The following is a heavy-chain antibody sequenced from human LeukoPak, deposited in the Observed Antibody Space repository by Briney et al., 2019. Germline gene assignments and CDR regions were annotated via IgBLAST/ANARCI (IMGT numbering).Heavy chain of an antibody. Sequence: ASVKVSCKASGYTFTDYYIHWVRQAPGQGLEWMGWLNPNSGDTNYTQKFQGRLTMTRDTSISTAYMELNRLRSDDTAVYYCARASLWFGELRVFDYWGQGTLVTVSS. CDR3: ARASLWFGELRVFDY. J-gene: IGHJ4*02. V-gene: IGHV1-2*02. D-gene: IGHD3-10*01. CDR1: GYTFTDYY. CDR2: LNPNSGDT.